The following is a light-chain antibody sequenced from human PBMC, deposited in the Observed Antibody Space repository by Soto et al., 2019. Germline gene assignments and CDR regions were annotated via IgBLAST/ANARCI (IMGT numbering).Light chain of an antibody. J-gene: IGKJ1*01. CDR3: QHYNSYSEA. V-gene: IGKV3-20*01. Sequence: EIVLTQSPGTLSLSPGGRATLSCSASQSVSNNYLAWYQQKPGQAPRLLIYGASNRATGIPDRFSGSGSGTDFTLTISRLEPDDFATYYCQHYNSYSEAFGQGTKVDI. CDR1: QSVSNNY. CDR2: GAS.